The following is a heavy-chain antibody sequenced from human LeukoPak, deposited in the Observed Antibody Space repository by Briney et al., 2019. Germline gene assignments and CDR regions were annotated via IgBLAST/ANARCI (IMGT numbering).Heavy chain of an antibody. Sequence: KASETLSLTCTVSGGSIFTYYWSWIRQPPGKGLEWVSYISSSGSTIYYADSVKGRFTISRDNAKNSLYLQMNSLRAEDTAVYYCAKDSAKKYDDYWGQGTLVTVSS. V-gene: IGHV3-11*01. CDR1: GGSIFTYY. J-gene: IGHJ4*02. D-gene: IGHD2/OR15-2a*01. CDR2: ISSSGSTI. CDR3: AKDSAKKYDDY.